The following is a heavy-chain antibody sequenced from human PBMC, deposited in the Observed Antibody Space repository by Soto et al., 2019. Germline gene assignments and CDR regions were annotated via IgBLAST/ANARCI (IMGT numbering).Heavy chain of an antibody. J-gene: IGHJ6*03. CDR3: AREGVGDFWSGYYRYYYMGV. CDR2: INHSGST. V-gene: IGHV4-34*01. CDR1: GGSFSDND. Sequence: SETLSLTCAVYGGSFSDNDWSWIRQPPGKGLEWIGEINHSGSTNYNPSLKSRVTISVDTSKSQFSLKLSSVTAADTAVYYCAREGVGDFWSGYYRYYYMGVWGKGTTVTVSS. D-gene: IGHD3-3*01.